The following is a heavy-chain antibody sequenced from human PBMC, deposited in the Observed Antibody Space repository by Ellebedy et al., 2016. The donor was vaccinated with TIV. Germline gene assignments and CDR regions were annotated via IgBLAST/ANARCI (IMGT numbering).Heavy chain of an antibody. CDR3: ARAGSYRFDY. D-gene: IGHD1-26*01. Sequence: GESLKISCAASGFTVSTNYMSSVRQAPGKGLVWVSRINTDGRTIDYADSVKGRFTISRDNAKNTLYLQMNSLRLEDTGVYFCARAGSYRFDYWGPGSLVTVSS. J-gene: IGHJ4*02. CDR1: GFTVSTNY. CDR2: INTDGRTI. V-gene: IGHV3-74*01.